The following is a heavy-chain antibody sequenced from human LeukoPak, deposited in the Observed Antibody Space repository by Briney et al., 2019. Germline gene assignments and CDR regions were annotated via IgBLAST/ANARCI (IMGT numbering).Heavy chain of an antibody. CDR3: ARDPEPQWPTPGYAFDI. CDR2: ISYDGSNK. Sequence: PGGSLRLSCAASGFTFSSYAMHWVRQAPGKGLEWVAVISYDGSNKYYADSVKGRFTISRDNSKNTLYLQMNSLRAEDTAVYYCARDPEPQWPTPGYAFDIWGQGTMVTVSS. J-gene: IGHJ3*02. CDR1: GFTFSSYA. V-gene: IGHV3-30*14. D-gene: IGHD1-14*01.